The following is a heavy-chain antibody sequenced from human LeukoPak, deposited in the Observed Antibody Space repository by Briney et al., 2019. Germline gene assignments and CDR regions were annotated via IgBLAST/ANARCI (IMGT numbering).Heavy chain of an antibody. CDR3: ARPARSDTSGAFAI. CDR1: GYTFTNYY. CDR2: FDTRGVVT. Sequence: ASVKVSCTASGYTFTNYYIHWVRQAPGQGLEGRGIFDTRGVVTSYEQKFLGRVTKTRDTSTSTVYMDLNRLTSDDTAVYYCARPARSDTSGAFAIWGQGTLVTVSS. D-gene: IGHD6-25*01. V-gene: IGHV1-46*01. J-gene: IGHJ3*02.